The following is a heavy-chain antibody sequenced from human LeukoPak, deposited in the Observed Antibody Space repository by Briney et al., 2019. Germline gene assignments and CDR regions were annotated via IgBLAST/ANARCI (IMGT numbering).Heavy chain of an antibody. J-gene: IGHJ1*01. CDR2: IYYSGNS. CDR3: ARGSRGSGGVGYFQH. Sequence: KPSETLSLTCTVSGXSVSSGSYYWSWIRQPPGKGLQLIGYIYYSGNSNHNPSLKSRVTISVDTSKNQFSPKLSSVTAADTAVYYCARGSRGSGGVGYFQHWGQGTLVTVSS. D-gene: IGHD4-23*01. CDR1: GXSVSSGSYY. V-gene: IGHV4-61*01.